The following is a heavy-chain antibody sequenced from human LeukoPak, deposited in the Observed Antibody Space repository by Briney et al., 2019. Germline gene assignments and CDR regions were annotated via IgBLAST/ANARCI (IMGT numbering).Heavy chain of an antibody. V-gene: IGHV3-23*01. CDR3: AKNTGPYAYYFDY. J-gene: IGHJ4*02. CDR2: ISGSGGST. D-gene: IGHD2-2*01. CDR1: GFTFSSYS. Sequence: PGGSLRLSCAASGFTFSSYSMNWVRQAPGKGLEWVSAISGSGGSTYYADSVKGRFTISRDNSKNTLYLQMNSLRAEDTAVYYCAKNTGPYAYYFDYWGQGTLVTVSS.